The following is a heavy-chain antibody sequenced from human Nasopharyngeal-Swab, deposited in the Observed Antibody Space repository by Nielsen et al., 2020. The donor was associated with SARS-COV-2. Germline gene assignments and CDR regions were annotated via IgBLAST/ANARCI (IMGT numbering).Heavy chain of an antibody. J-gene: IGHJ4*02. CDR2: ISSSGSTI. D-gene: IGHD4/OR15-4a*01. Sequence: GESLKISCAASGFTFSSYAMHWVRQAPGKGLEWVSYISSSGSTIYYADSVKGRFTISRDNAKNSLYLQMNSLRAEDTAVYYCARVLPHFDYWGQGTLVTFSS. V-gene: IGHV3-48*03. CDR1: GFTFSSYA. CDR3: ARVLPHFDY.